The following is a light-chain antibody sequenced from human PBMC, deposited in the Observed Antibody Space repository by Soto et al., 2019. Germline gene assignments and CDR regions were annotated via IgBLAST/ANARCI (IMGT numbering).Light chain of an antibody. V-gene: IGLV3-1*01. J-gene: IGLJ2*01. CDR1: NLGSKY. CDR3: QAWDSSAHVV. CDR2: QDN. Sequence: SYELTQPPSVSVSPGQPATITCSGDNLGSKYVCWYQQKPGQSPALVIYQDNKRPSGIPERLSGSNSGNTATLTISGTQAMDEADYYCQAWDSSAHVVFGGGTKVTVL.